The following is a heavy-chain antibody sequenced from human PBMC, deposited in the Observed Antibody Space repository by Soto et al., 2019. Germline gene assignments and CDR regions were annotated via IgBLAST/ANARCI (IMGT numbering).Heavy chain of an antibody. J-gene: IGHJ4*02. V-gene: IGHV3-33*01. CDR3: ARGWIYYGSGRYPDYFDY. D-gene: IGHD3-10*01. Sequence: QVQLVESGGGVVQPGRSLRLSCAASGFTFSSYGMHWVRQAPGKGLEWVAVIWYDGSNKYYADSVKGRFTISRDNSKNTLYLQMNGVRAEDTAVYYCARGWIYYGSGRYPDYFDYWGQGTLVTVSS. CDR2: IWYDGSNK. CDR1: GFTFSSYG.